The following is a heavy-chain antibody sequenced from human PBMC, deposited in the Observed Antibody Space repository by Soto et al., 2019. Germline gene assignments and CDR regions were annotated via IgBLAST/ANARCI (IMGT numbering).Heavy chain of an antibody. CDR3: ARAGGDYYYYGMDV. J-gene: IGHJ6*02. CDR2: ISSSSSTI. V-gene: IGHV3-48*02. D-gene: IGHD2-21*01. CDR1: GFTSSSYS. Sequence: EVQLVESGGGLVQPGGSLSLSCAASGFTSSSYSMNWVRQAPGKGLEWVSYISSSSSTIYYADSVKGRFTVTRDNAKNSLYLQMNSLRDEDTAVYYCARAGGDYYYYGMDVWGLGTTVTVSS.